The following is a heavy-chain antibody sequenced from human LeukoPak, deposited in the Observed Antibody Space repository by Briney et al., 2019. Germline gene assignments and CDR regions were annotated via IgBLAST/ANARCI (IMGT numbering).Heavy chain of an antibody. D-gene: IGHD1-14*01. Sequence: SETLSLTCAVSGGSISSGGYSWSWIRQPPGKGLEWIGYIYHSGSTYYNPSLKSRVTISVDRSKNQFSLKLSSVTAADTAVYYCAREEVTVNGFDPWGQGTLVTVPS. CDR1: GGSISSGGYS. CDR2: IYHSGST. J-gene: IGHJ5*02. V-gene: IGHV4-30-2*01. CDR3: AREEVTVNGFDP.